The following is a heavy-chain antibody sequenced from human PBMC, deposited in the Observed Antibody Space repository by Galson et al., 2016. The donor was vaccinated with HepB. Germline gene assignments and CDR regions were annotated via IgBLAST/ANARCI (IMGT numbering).Heavy chain of an antibody. CDR2: IHYTGTT. Sequence: VSGAFVSSSSYYWGWIRQPPGKGLEWIGSIHYTGTTFYNASLKSRVVMSVDTSMNQFSLRLSSVTAADTSVYYCVKTADYGDLYYFDSWGQGRQVTVSS. CDR3: VKTADYGDLYYFDS. J-gene: IGHJ4*02. D-gene: IGHD4-17*01. V-gene: IGHV4-39*01. CDR1: GAFVSSSSYY.